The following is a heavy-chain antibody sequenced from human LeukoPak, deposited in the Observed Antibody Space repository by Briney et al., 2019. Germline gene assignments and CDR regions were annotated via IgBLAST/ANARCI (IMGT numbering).Heavy chain of an antibody. CDR2: ISSSSSYI. CDR3: ARDTYYYDSSGYWYYYGMDV. D-gene: IGHD3-22*01. CDR1: GFTFSSYS. V-gene: IGHV3-21*01. J-gene: IGHJ6*02. Sequence: GGSLRLSCAASGFTFSSYSMNWVRQAPGKGLEWVSSISSSSSYIYYADSVKGRFTISRDNAKNSLYPQMNSLRAEDTAVYYCARDTYYYDSSGYWYYYGMDVWGQGTTVTVSS.